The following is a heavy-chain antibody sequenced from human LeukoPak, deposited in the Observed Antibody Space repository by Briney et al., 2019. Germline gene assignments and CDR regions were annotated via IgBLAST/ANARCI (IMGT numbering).Heavy chain of an antibody. CDR3: TTLAGVVPAAEYYYYYYYMDV. CDR1: GFTFSSYS. J-gene: IGHJ6*03. D-gene: IGHD2-2*01. V-gene: IGHV3-15*01. CDR2: IKSKTDGGTT. Sequence: GGSLRLSCAASGFTFSSYSMNWVRQAPGKGLEWVGRIKSKTDGGTTDYAAPVKGRFTISRDDSKNTLYLQMNSLKTEDTAVYYCTTLAGVVPAAEYYYYYYYMDVWGKGTTVTVSS.